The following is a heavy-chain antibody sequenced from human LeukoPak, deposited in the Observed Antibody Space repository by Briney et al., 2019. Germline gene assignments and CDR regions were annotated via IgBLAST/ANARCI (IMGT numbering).Heavy chain of an antibody. CDR1: GGSFSGYY. J-gene: IGHJ1*01. CDR2: INHSGST. V-gene: IGHV4-34*01. Sequence: SETLSLTCAVYGGSFSGYYWGWIRQPPGKGLEWIGEINHSGSTNYNPSLKSRVTISVDTSKNQFSLKLSSVTAADTAVYYCARGPWIPISQLWWYFQHWGQGTLVTVSS. CDR3: ARGPWIPISQLWWYFQH. D-gene: IGHD2-21*01.